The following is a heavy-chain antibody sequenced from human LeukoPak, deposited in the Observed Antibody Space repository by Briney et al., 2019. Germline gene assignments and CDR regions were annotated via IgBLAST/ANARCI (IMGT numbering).Heavy chain of an antibody. V-gene: IGHV3-21*01. Sequence: GGSLRLSCAASGFTFSSYSMNWVRQTPGKGLEWVSSITSSNNYIYYADSMKGRFTISRDNANNSLFLQMNSLRAEDTAVYYCARSLWFGEPALGYWGQGVLVTVSS. D-gene: IGHD3-10*01. CDR2: ITSSNNYI. CDR3: ARSLWFGEPALGY. J-gene: IGHJ4*02. CDR1: GFTFSSYS.